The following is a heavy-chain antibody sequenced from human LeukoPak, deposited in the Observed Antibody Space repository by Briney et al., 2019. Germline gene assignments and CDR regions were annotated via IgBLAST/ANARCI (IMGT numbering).Heavy chain of an antibody. Sequence: SSETLSLTCTVSGGSISSTSEYWGWIRQPPGKGLEWIVTVLDSGISYYNPSLKSRVSMSVDTSKNQFFVKLTSLPAADTAMYYCARRTIGTMFDYWGQGSLVTVSS. CDR3: ARRTIGTMFDY. CDR2: VLDSGIS. J-gene: IGHJ4*02. CDR1: GGSISSTSEY. D-gene: IGHD1-1*01. V-gene: IGHV4-39*01.